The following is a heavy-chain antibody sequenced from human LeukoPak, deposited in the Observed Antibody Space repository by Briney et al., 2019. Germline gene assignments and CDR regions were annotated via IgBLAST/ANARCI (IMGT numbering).Heavy chain of an antibody. CDR1: GFTFSSYA. Sequence: GGSLRLSCAASGFTFSSYAMHWVRQAPGKGLEWVAVISYDGGNKYYADSVKGRFTISRDNSKNTLYLQMNSLRAEDTAVYYCARETVGLDYWGQGTLVTVSS. V-gene: IGHV3-30-3*01. CDR2: ISYDGGNK. CDR3: ARETVGLDY. J-gene: IGHJ4*02. D-gene: IGHD4-23*01.